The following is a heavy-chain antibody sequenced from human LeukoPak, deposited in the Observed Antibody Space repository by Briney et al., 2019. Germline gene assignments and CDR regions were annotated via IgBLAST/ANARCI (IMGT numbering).Heavy chain of an antibody. J-gene: IGHJ4*02. CDR1: GFTFSTYA. CDR3: AKEIRYCSGGSCY. Sequence: PGGSLRLSCAASGFTFSTYAVTWVRQAPGKGLEWVSTISDSGTYTYYADSVKGRFTISRDNSRNTLYLQIDSLRAEDTAVYYCAKEIRYCSGGSCYWGQGTLVTVSS. CDR2: ISDSGTYT. V-gene: IGHV3-23*01. D-gene: IGHD2-15*01.